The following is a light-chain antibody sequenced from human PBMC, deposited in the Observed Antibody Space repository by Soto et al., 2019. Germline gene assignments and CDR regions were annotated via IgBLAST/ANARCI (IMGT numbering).Light chain of an antibody. V-gene: IGKV3-15*01. J-gene: IGKJ4*01. CDR2: DAS. CDR3: QQYTNWPPLT. Sequence: EIVMTQSPAILSVSPGEGATLSCRACQSVHSDLAWYQQKPGQAPRLLIYDASTRANGIPPRFSGSGSGTEFTLTISSLQSEDFAVYSCQQYTNWPPLTFGGGTKVEI. CDR1: QSVHSD.